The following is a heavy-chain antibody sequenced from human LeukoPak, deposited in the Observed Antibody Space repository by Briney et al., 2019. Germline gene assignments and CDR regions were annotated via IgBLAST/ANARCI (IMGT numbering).Heavy chain of an antibody. D-gene: IGHD1-26*01. CDR3: ASSVGSTDY. J-gene: IGHJ4*02. V-gene: IGHV4-34*01. CDR2: INHRGST. Sequence: ETLSLTCAVYGESLSKYYWTWIRQSPGKGLEWIGEINHRGSTNLNPSLKSRVTLSVDTSKHQFSLKLTSMTAADAAVYYCASSVGSTDYWGQGTLVTVSS. CDR1: GESLSKYY.